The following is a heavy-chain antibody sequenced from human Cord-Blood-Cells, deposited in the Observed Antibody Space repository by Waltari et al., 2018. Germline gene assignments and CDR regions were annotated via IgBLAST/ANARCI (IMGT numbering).Heavy chain of an antibody. CDR1: VGSFSGYS. J-gene: IGHJ4*02. Sequence: QVHLPQWTAGLMTHSETLSPTCAASVGSFSGYSSRWIRQPPGKGLEWIGEINHSGSTNYSPSLKSRVTISVDTSKNQFSMKLSSVTAADTAVYYCARVRTYNWHPDYWGQGTLVTVSS. CDR2: INHSGST. D-gene: IGHD1-20*01. CDR3: ARVRTYNWHPDY. V-gene: IGHV4-34*01.